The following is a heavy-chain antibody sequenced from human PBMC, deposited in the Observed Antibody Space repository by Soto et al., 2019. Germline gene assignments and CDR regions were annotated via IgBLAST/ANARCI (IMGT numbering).Heavy chain of an antibody. Sequence: SGPTLVNPTQTLTLTCTVSGVSLTTSGVSVGWIRQPPGKALEWLALIFWDDDKRYSPALKSRLPVTKDTSKNQEVLTLTNVDPVDTATYYCAQGTTRTWMLAYWGQGIRVTVSS. J-gene: IGHJ4*02. V-gene: IGHV2-5*02. CDR3: AQGTTRTWMLAY. CDR1: GVSLTTSGVS. D-gene: IGHD2-2*03. CDR2: IFWDDDK.